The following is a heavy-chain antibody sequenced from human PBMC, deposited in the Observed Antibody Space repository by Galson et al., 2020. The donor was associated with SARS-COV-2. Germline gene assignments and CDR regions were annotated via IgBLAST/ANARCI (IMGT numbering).Heavy chain of an antibody. CDR3: ASVLSTTVPNVLDY. V-gene: IGHV3-23*01. CDR1: GFTFSNYA. CDR2: ISSSDGST. J-gene: IGHJ4*02. Sequence: GGSLRLSCAASGFTFSNYALAWVRQAAGKGPEWVSSISSSDGSTYYAGSVKGRFTISRDNSKNTLYLQMNTLRADDTAVYFCASVLSTTVPNVLDYWGQGTLVTVSS. D-gene: IGHD4-17*01.